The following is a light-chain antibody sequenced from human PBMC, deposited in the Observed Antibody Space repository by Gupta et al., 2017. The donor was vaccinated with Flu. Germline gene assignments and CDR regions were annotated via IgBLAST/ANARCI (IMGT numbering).Light chain of an antibody. V-gene: IGKV2-28*01. Sequence: IVLTQSPLSLPVPPGQPASISCWSCQGLPHSNGYNSLAWTLPNPGRSPRPLFILRSPRALGVPDWCSGRESGTDFTLKSSRVEAEDVGVYYRKHAIQTPYTFGQGTKLEIK. CDR2: LRS. J-gene: IGKJ2*01. CDR1: QGLPHSNGYNS. CDR3: KHAIQTPYT.